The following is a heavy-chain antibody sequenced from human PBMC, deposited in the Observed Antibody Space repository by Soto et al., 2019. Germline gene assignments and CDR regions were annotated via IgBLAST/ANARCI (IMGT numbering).Heavy chain of an antibody. CDR2: MNEDGGTT. CDR3: ASDLSGRADV. J-gene: IGHJ6*02. D-gene: IGHD3-10*01. Sequence: GGSLRLSCAASGFSFSSYWMHWVRQVPGKGLVWVARMNEDGGTTDYADSVKGRSTISRDNAKNTLYLQMNSLRVEDTAVYYCASDLSGRADVWGQGTTVTVSS. CDR1: GFSFSSYW. V-gene: IGHV3-74*01.